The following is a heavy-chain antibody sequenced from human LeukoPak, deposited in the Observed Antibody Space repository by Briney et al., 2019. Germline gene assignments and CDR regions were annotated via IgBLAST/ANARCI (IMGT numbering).Heavy chain of an antibody. Sequence: PSETLSLTCVISGGSMTSSNWWSWVRQPPRKGLEWSGEIHHSGSTNYNTSLKSRVTISIDKSKNQFSLKLTSVTAADTAVYYCAKGGGAFDRWGQGSLVTVSS. CDR3: AKGGGAFDR. J-gene: IGHJ5*02. D-gene: IGHD2-15*01. V-gene: IGHV4-4*02. CDR2: IHHSGST. CDR1: GGSMTSSNW.